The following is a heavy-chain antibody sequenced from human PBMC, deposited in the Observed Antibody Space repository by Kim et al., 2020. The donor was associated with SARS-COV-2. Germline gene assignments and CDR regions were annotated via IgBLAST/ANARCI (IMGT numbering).Heavy chain of an antibody. D-gene: IGHD5-18*01. Sequence: GGSLRLSCAASGFTFSSYWMSWVRQAPGKGLEWVANIKQDGSEKYYVDSVKGRFTISRDNAKNSLYLQMNSLRAEDTAVYYCAAAPLVAYGYGLWADYWGQGTLVTVSS. V-gene: IGHV3-7*01. CDR1: GFTFSSYW. J-gene: IGHJ4*02. CDR2: IKQDGSEK. CDR3: AAAPLVAYGYGLWADY.